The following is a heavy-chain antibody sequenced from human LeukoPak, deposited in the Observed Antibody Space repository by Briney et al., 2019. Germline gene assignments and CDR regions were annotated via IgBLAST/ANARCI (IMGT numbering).Heavy chain of an antibody. CDR1: GYTFTSYG. V-gene: IGHV1-8*01. Sequence: ASVKVSCKASGYTFTSYGINWGRQATGQGLEWMGWRNPNSGNTGYAQKFQGRVTMTRNTYISTAYMELSSLRSEDTAVYYCARGPSMILTLPLGYWGQGTLVTVSS. D-gene: IGHD3-22*01. CDR2: RNPNSGNT. CDR3: ARGPSMILTLPLGY. J-gene: IGHJ4*02.